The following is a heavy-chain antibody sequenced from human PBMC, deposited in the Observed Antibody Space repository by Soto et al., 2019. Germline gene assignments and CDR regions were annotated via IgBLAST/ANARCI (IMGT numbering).Heavy chain of an antibody. CDR3: ARGRPDAFDI. CDR1: SWNLSSNNW. CDR2: IYHGGST. Sequence: PSETLSLTSAVSSWNLSSNNWWSWVRQPPGKGLEWIAEIYHGGSTNYNPSLKSRLIISLDKSKNQFFLKLSSVTAADTAVYYCARGRPDAFDIWGQGTMVTVSS. J-gene: IGHJ3*02. V-gene: IGHV4-4*02.